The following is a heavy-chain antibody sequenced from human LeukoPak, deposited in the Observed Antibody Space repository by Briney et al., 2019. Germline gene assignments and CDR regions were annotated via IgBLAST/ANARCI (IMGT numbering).Heavy chain of an antibody. Sequence: AGGSLRLSCAASGFTFSTYSMNWVRQAPGKGLEWVSSISSSSTYIYYADSVKGRFSISRDNAKNSLYLQMNSLRAEDTAVYYCARANVGYIKTNYYYYMDVWGKGTTVTVSS. CDR3: ARANVGYIKTNYYYYMDV. V-gene: IGHV3-21*01. CDR1: GFTFSTYS. CDR2: ISSSSTYI. D-gene: IGHD2-8*01. J-gene: IGHJ6*03.